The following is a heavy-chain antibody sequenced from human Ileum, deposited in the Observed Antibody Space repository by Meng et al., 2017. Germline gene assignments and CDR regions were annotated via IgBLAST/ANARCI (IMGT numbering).Heavy chain of an antibody. J-gene: IGHJ4*02. V-gene: IGHV3-7*01. D-gene: IGHD3-9*01. CDR2: IKQDGSEK. Sequence: GGSLRLSCAASGFTFSSYWMSWVRQAPGKGLEWVANIKQDGSEKYYVNSVKGRFTISRDNAKNSLYLQMNSLRAEDTAVYYCARDRSDYDILTGSNRGFDYWGQGTLVTVSS. CDR3: ARDRSDYDILTGSNRGFDY. CDR1: GFTFSSYW.